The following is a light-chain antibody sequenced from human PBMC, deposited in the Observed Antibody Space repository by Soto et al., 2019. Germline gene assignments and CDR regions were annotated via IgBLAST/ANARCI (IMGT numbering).Light chain of an antibody. Sequence: QSVLTQSPSASASLGASVKLTCTLSSGHSSYAIAWHQQQPEKGPRYLMKLNSDGSHSKGDVIPDRFSGSSSGAERYLTISSLQSEDEADYYCQTWGTGILVFGGGTKLTVL. J-gene: IGLJ3*02. CDR1: SGHSSYA. CDR3: QTWGTGILV. V-gene: IGLV4-69*01. CDR2: LNSDGSH.